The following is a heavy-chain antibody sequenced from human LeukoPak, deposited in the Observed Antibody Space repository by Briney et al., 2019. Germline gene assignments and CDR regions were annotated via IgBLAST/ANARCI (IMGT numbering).Heavy chain of an antibody. CDR2: MNPNSGNT. CDR1: GYTFTSYD. D-gene: IGHD5-18*01. Sequence: RASLKDSCKASGYTFTSYDINWVRQATGQGLEWMGWMNPNSGNTGYAQKFQGRVTMTRNTSISTAYMELSSLRSEDAAVYYCARGGRYSYGTQFDYWGQGTLVTVSS. J-gene: IGHJ4*02. CDR3: ARGGRYSYGTQFDY. V-gene: IGHV1-8*01.